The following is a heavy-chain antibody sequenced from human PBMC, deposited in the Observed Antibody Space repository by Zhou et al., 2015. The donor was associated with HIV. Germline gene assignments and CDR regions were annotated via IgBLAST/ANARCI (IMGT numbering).Heavy chain of an antibody. J-gene: IGHJ6*02. V-gene: IGHV1-69*01. CDR2: IIPIFGTA. CDR3: ARAEDIVVVPAAYRSGRSNYYYYGMDVV. D-gene: IGHD2-2*01. CDR1: GGTFSSYA. Sequence: QVQLVQSGAEVKKPGSSVKVSCKASGGTFSSYAISWVRQAPGQGLEWMGGIIPIFGTANYAQKFQGRVTITADESTSTAYMELSSLRSEDTAVYYCARAEDIVVVPAAYRSGRSNYYYYGMDVVGAKGPTVTV.